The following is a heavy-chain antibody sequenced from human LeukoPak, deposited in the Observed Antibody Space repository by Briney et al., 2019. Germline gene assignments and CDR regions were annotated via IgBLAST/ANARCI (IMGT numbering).Heavy chain of an antibody. Sequence: GGSLRLSCAASGFTFSTYAMHWIRQAPGKGLEWVAVITFDGSYTYYADSVKGRFTISRDNSKNTLYLQMNSLRPEDTAVFYCARDKIEGPTKLDYWGQGILVTVSS. V-gene: IGHV3-30*04. J-gene: IGHJ4*02. CDR3: ARDKIEGPTKLDY. CDR2: ITFDGSYT. CDR1: GFTFSTYA. D-gene: IGHD1-1*01.